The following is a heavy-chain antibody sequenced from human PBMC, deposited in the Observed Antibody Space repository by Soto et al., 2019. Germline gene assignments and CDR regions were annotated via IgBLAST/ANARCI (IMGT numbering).Heavy chain of an antibody. D-gene: IGHD6-13*01. Sequence: QVQLVQSGAEVKKPGSSVKVSCKASGGTFSSYAISWVRQAPGQGLEWMGGIIPIFGTANYEQKFQGRVTINADKSTRTAYMELSSLRSEDTAVYYCAEEAYSSSSVYFQHWGQGTLVTVSS. J-gene: IGHJ1*01. CDR2: IIPIFGTA. CDR3: AEEAYSSSSVYFQH. CDR1: GGTFSSYA. V-gene: IGHV1-69*06.